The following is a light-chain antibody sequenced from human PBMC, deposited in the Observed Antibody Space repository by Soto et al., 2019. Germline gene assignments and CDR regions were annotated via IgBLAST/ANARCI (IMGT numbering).Light chain of an antibody. Sequence: AIRMTQSPSSFSASTGDRVTITCRASQAISNSLAWYQQQPGKAPKLLIYAASTFPSGVPSRFSGSGSGTDFTLTISCLQSEDFATYYCLQYYSDPPTFGQATKVDIK. J-gene: IGKJ1*01. CDR1: QAISNS. CDR2: AAS. CDR3: LQYYSDPPT. V-gene: IGKV1-8*01.